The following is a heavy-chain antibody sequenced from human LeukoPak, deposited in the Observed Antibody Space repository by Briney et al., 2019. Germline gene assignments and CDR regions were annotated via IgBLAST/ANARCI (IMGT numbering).Heavy chain of an antibody. D-gene: IGHD3-22*01. V-gene: IGHV1-8*01. CDR3: ATPGVHYDPSGYYPFQH. CDR1: GYTFTSYD. CDR2: MNPNSGNT. J-gene: IGHJ1*01. Sequence: GASVKVSCKASGYTFTSYDSNWVRQATGQGLEWMGWMNPNSGNTGYAQKFQGRVTMTRGTATSTAYMELSSLSSEDTAVYYCATPGVHYDPSGYYPFQHWGQGTLITVSS.